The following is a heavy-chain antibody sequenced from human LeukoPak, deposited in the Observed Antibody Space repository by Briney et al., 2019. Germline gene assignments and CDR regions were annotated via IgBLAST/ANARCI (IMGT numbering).Heavy chain of an antibody. CDR2: IIPILGIA. D-gene: IGHD6-19*01. V-gene: IGHV1-69*04. CDR3: ARGGGSGVYYFDY. Sequence: SVRASCTPSGGTFSSYAISWVRQAPGHGLEWMGRIIPILGIANYAQKFQGRVTITADKSTSTAYMELSSLRSEDTAVYYCARGGGSGVYYFDYWGQGTLVTVSS. J-gene: IGHJ4*02. CDR1: GGTFSSYA.